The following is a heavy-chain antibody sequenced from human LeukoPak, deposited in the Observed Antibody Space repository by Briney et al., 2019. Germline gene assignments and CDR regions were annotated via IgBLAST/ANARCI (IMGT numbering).Heavy chain of an antibody. CDR1: VGSLSGYY. D-gene: IGHD3-22*01. V-gene: IGHV4-34*01. CDR2: INHSGST. J-gene: IGHJ5*02. CDR3: ARVNYFDSGGYYWWFDP. Sequence: SETLSLTCAVYVGSLSGYYWSWIRQPPGKGLEWIGEINHSGSTNYNPSLKSRVTTSVDPSKNQVSLKLTSVTAADTAVYYCARVNYFDSGGYYWWFDPWGQGTLVTVSS.